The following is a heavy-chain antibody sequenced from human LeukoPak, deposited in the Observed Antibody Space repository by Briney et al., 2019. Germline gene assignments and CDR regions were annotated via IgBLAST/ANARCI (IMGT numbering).Heavy chain of an antibody. CDR1: GGSISSYY. CDR2: IYYSGST. J-gene: IGHJ4*02. D-gene: IGHD4-11*01. Sequence: SETLSLTCTVSGGSISSYYWSWIRQPPGKGLEWIGYIYYSGSTNCNPSLKSRVTISVDTSKNQFSLKLSSVTAADTAVYYCASYDYTSAYYFDYWGQGTLVTVSS. V-gene: IGHV4-59*01. CDR3: ASYDYTSAYYFDY.